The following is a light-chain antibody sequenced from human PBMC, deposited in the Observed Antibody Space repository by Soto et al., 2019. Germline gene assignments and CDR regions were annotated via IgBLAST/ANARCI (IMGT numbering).Light chain of an antibody. CDR2: TNN. Sequence: QPVLTQPPSASETPGQRVIISCSGSSSNIGSNYVYWYQQLPGTAPKLLIYTNNQRPSGVPDRFSGSKSGTSASLAISGLRSEDEADYYCAAWDDSLSGVVFGGGTKLTV. CDR3: AAWDDSLSGVV. CDR1: SSNIGSNY. V-gene: IGLV1-47*01. J-gene: IGLJ2*01.